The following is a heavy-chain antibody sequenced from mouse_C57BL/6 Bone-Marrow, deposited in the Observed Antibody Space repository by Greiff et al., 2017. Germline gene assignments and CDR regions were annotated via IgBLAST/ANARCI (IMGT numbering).Heavy chain of an antibody. J-gene: IGHJ2*01. V-gene: IGHV1-81*01. CDR3: ASGPYFDY. CDR1: GYTFTSYG. Sequence: VKLMESGAELARPGASVKLSCKASGYTFTSYGISWVKQRTGQGLEWIGEIYPRSGNTYYNEKFKDKATLTVDKSSSTAYMQLSSLTSEDSAVYYCASGPYFDYWGQGTTLTVSS. CDR2: IYPRSGNT.